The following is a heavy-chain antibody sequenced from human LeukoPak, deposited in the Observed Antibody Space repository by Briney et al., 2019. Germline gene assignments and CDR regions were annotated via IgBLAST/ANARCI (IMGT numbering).Heavy chain of an antibody. CDR1: GFTFSSYA. CDR3: SREGNIGVVPATGGFDP. CDR2: ISYDGSNK. Sequence: GGSLRLSCAASGFTFSSYAMHWVRQAPGKGLEWVAVISYDGSNKYYADSVKGRFTISRDNSKNTLYLQMNSLRAEDTALYYCSREGNIGVVPATGGFDPWGQGTLVTVSS. V-gene: IGHV3-30*04. J-gene: IGHJ5*02. D-gene: IGHD2-2*01.